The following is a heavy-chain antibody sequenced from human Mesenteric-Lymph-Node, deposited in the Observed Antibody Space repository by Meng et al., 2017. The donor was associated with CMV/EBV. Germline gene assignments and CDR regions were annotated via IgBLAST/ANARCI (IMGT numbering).Heavy chain of an antibody. CDR2: INPSGGGP. Sequence: ASVKVSCKASGYTFINYYMHWVRQAPGQGLEWMAIINPSGGGPTYAQKLQGRLTMTSDTSTSTVYMELTSLRSEDTAVYYCARGLSSSRYWGQGTLVTVSS. CDR3: ARGLSSSRY. CDR1: GYTFINYY. J-gene: IGHJ4*02. V-gene: IGHV1-46*04. D-gene: IGHD6-6*01.